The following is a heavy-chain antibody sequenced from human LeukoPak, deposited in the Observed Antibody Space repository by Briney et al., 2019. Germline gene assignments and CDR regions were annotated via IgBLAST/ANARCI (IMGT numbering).Heavy chain of an antibody. Sequence: SVKVSCKASGGTFSSYAISCVRQAPGQGLEWMGGIIPIFGTANYAQKFQGRVTITADESTSTAYMELSSLRSEDTAVYYCARAPPGGYDFWSGYQYYFDYWGQGTLVTVSS. D-gene: IGHD3-3*01. V-gene: IGHV1-69*13. CDR1: GGTFSSYA. J-gene: IGHJ4*02. CDR3: ARAPPGGYDFWSGYQYYFDY. CDR2: IIPIFGTA.